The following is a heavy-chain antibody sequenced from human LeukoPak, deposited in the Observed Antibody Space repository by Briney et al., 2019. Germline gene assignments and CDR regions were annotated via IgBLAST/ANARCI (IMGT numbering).Heavy chain of an antibody. J-gene: IGHJ6*02. CDR3: VRAHSIHNYHYGIDV. V-gene: IGHV3-64*01. CDR1: GFTFSDFA. D-gene: IGHD3-3*01. Sequence: GGSLRLSCAASGFTFSDFAMHWLRQAPGKGLEYVSTISGNGISPYYANSVKGRFTISRDNSTNTLYLQMGSLRAEDTAVYYCVRAHSIHNYHYGIDVWGHGTTVTVSS. CDR2: ISGNGISP.